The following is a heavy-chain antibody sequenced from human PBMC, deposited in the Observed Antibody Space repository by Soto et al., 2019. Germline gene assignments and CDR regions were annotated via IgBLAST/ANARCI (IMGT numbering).Heavy chain of an antibody. CDR2: IFDSGST. J-gene: IGHJ2*01. CDR3: AREIMPLTNDWYFDL. D-gene: IGHD2-8*01. CDR1: GGSISGGVHS. V-gene: IGHV4-30-4*01. Sequence: QVQLQESGPGLVKPSETLSLTCTVSGGSISGGVHSWSWIRQPPGKGLEWIGHIFDSGSTYYNPALKSRLTISVDPSKNQFSLRLSSVTAAETAVYYCAREIMPLTNDWYFDLWGRGSLVTVSS.